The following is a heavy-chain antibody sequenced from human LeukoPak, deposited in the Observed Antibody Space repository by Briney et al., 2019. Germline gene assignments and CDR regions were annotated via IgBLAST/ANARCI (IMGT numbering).Heavy chain of an antibody. J-gene: IGHJ4*02. V-gene: IGHV3-74*01. CDR3: GRGNYDMSSSY. CDR2: INSDESST. Sequence: GESLRISCAASGFTFSNYWMYWVRQAPGKGLEWVSRINSDESSTSYTDSVKGRFTVSRDNAKNTLYLQMNSLRVEDTAVYYCGRGNYDMSSSYWGQGTLVTVSS. CDR1: GFTFSNYW. D-gene: IGHD3-9*01.